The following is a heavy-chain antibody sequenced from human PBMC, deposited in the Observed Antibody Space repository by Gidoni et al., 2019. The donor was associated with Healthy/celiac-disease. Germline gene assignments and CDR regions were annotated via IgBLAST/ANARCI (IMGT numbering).Heavy chain of an antibody. CDR3: ARGPGVAATPVVYYYYYGMDV. D-gene: IGHD2-15*01. CDR1: GYTFTSYD. J-gene: IGHJ6*02. CDR2: MNPNSGNT. V-gene: IGHV1-8*01. Sequence: QVQLVQSGAEVKKPGASVKVSCKASGYTFTSYDIHWVRQATGQGLEWMGWMNPNSGNTGYAQKFQGRVTMTRNTSISTAYMELSSLRSEDTAVYYCARGPGVAATPVVYYYYYGMDVWGQGTTVTVSS.